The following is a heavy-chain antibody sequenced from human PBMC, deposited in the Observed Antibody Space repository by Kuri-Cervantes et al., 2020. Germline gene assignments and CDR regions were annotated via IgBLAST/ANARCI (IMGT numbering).Heavy chain of an antibody. CDR1: GYTFTSYG. D-gene: IGHD5-18*01. CDR3: AKDTSMVPNIGAFDI. J-gene: IGHJ3*02. Sequence: GGSLRLSCKASGYTFTSYGISWVRQAPGQGLEWMGWISAYNGNTNYAQKLQGRVTMTTDTSTSTAYMELRSLRSDDTALYYCAKDTSMVPNIGAFDIWGQGTMVTVSS. V-gene: IGHV1-18*01. CDR2: ISAYNGNT.